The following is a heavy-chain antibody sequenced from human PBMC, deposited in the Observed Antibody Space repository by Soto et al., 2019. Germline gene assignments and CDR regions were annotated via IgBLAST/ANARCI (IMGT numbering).Heavy chain of an antibody. V-gene: IGHV4-30-4*01. CDR2: IYYSGST. J-gene: IGHJ6*02. D-gene: IGHD5-12*01. CDR3: ARRRRDIVTHGMDV. Sequence: SETLSLTCTVSGVSISSGDYYWSWIRQPPGKGLEWIGYIYYSGSTYYNPSLKSRVTISVDTSKNQFSLKLSSVTAADTAVYYCARRRRDIVTHGMDVWGQGTTVTVSS. CDR1: GVSISSGDYY.